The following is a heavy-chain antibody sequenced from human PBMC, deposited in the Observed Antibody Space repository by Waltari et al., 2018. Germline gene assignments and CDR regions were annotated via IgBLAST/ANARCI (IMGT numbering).Heavy chain of an antibody. CDR2: ISGDNSYT. J-gene: IGHJ4*02. Sequence: EVQLVESGGGLVQPGGSLRLSCVASGFMFSSYSMNWVRLAPGKGLEWGSSISGDNSYTYDSGSVKGRFTISRDNAKNSLFLQMNGLRDEDTAIYYCAKEGLGGDRQFDYWGQGTLVSVSS. CDR3: AKEGLGGDRQFDY. V-gene: IGHV3-21*06. CDR1: GFMFSSYS. D-gene: IGHD2-21*02.